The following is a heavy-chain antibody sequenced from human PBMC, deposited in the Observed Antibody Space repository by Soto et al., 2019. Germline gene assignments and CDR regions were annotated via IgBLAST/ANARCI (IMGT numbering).Heavy chain of an antibody. CDR1: SGTISSRSHY. Sequence: SETLSLTCTVSSGTISSRSHYWAWLRQPPGKGLEWIGVIGDSGNTQYSEYLKSRVTISVDTSKNLFSLKVSSVTATDTAVEYGARQGRNTRIVLIKHYATDFWGQGTAVTVSS. J-gene: IGHJ6*02. CDR3: ARQGRNTRIVLIKHYATDF. CDR2: IGDSGNT. D-gene: IGHD1-1*01. V-gene: IGHV4-39*01.